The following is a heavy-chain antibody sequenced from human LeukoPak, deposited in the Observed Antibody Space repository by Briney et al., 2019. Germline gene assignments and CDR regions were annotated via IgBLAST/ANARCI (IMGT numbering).Heavy chain of an antibody. CDR2: IYTSGST. V-gene: IGHV4-4*07. J-gene: IGHJ1*01. CDR1: GGSISSYY. Sequence: PSETLSLTCTVSGGSISSYYWSWIRQPAGKGLEWIGRIYTSGSTNYNPSLKSRVTMPVDTSKSQFSLKLSSVTAADTAVYYCASSVTLGYSYGPEYFQHWGQGTLVTVSS. D-gene: IGHD5-18*01. CDR3: ASSVTLGYSYGPEYFQH.